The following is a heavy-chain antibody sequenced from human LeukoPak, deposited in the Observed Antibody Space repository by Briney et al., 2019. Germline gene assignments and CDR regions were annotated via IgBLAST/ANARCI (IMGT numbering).Heavy chain of an antibody. CDR1: GFTFVSYA. CDR2: IKQDGSEK. D-gene: IGHD5-12*01. CDR3: ARVRLRYFDY. V-gene: IGHV3-7*01. Sequence: GGSLRLSCATSGFTFVSYAMTWVRQAPGKGLEWVANIKQDGSEKYYVDSVKGRFTISRANAKNSLYLQMNSLRAEDTAVYYCARVRLRYFDYWGQGTLVTVSS. J-gene: IGHJ4*02.